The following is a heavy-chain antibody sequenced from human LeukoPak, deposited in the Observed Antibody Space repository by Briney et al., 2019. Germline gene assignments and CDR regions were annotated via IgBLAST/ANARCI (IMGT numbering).Heavy chain of an antibody. V-gene: IGHV4-59*08. CDR2: IYYSGST. CDR3: ARDVGDCSGGSCYSWFDP. Sequence: SETLSLTCTVSGGSISSYYWSWIRQPPGKGLEWIGYIYYSGSTNYNPSLKSRVTKSVDMSKNQFSLKLSSVTAADTAVYYCARDVGDCSGGSCYSWFDPWGQGTMVTVSS. D-gene: IGHD2-15*01. J-gene: IGHJ5*02. CDR1: GGSISSYY.